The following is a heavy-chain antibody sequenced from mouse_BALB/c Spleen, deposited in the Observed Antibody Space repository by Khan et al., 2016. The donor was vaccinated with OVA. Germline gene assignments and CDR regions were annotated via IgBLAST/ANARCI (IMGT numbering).Heavy chain of an antibody. V-gene: IGHV3-2*02. CDR3: ARGNYYEYYFDY. CDR2: ISYSGST. CDR1: GYSITNNYA. Sequence: EVQLVETGPGLVKPSQSLSLTCTVTGYSITNNYAWNWIRQFPGNKLEWMGYISYSGSTNYNPSLKSRISITRDTSKNQFFLQLNSVTTEDTATYYCARGNYYEYYFDYWGQGTTVTVSS. D-gene: IGHD1-1*01. J-gene: IGHJ2*01.